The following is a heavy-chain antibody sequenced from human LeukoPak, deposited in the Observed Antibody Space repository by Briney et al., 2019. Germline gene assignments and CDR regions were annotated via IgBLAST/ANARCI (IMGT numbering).Heavy chain of an antibody. CDR3: APSSGGRRSSPIDY. CDR1: GFTFSSYA. Sequence: GGSLRLSCAASGFTFSSYAMSWVRQAPGKGLEWVSAISGSGGSTYYADSVKGRFTISRDNSKNTLYLQMNSLRAEDTAVYYCAPSSGGRRSSPIDYWGQGTLVTVSS. CDR2: ISGSGGST. D-gene: IGHD2-15*01. J-gene: IGHJ4*02. V-gene: IGHV3-23*01.